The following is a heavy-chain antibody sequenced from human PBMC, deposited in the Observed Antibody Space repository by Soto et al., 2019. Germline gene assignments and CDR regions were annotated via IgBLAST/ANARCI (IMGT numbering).Heavy chain of an antibody. CDR2: ISYDGSNK. CDR1: GFTFSTYG. Sequence: QVQLVESGGGVVQPGRSLRLSCAASGFTFSTYGMHWVRKAPGKGLEWVAVISYDGSNKYYADSVKGRFTISRDNSKNTLYLQMSSLRAEDTAVYYCAKGFSHSVIDYWGQGTLVTVSS. V-gene: IGHV3-30*18. CDR3: AKGFSHSVIDY. J-gene: IGHJ4*02. D-gene: IGHD5-18*01.